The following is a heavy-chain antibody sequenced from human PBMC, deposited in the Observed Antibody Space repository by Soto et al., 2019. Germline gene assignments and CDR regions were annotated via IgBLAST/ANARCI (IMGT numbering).Heavy chain of an antibody. CDR2: INPSGGST. J-gene: IGHJ3*02. CDR1: GYTFTSYY. CDR3: ASRTNWNDVCGAFDI. V-gene: IGHV1-46*03. Sequence: WASVKVSCKASGYTFTSYYMHWVRQAPGQGLEWMGIINPSGGSTSYAQKFQGRVTMTRDTSTSTVYMELSSLRSEDTAVYYCASRTNWNDVCGAFDIWGQGTMVTVSS. D-gene: IGHD1-1*01.